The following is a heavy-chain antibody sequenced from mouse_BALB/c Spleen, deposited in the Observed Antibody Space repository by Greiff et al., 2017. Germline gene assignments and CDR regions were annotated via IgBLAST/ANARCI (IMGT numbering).Heavy chain of an antibody. Sequence: EVQLQQSGPELVKPGASVKIPCKASGYTFTDYNMDWVKQSHGKSLEWIGDINPNNGGTIYNQKFKGKATLTVDKSSSTAYMELRSLTSEDTAVYYCARSGLYYRLDDAWFAYWGQGTLVTVSA. CDR1: GYTFTDYN. CDR3: ARSGLYYRLDDAWFAY. D-gene: IGHD2-14*01. V-gene: IGHV1-18*01. J-gene: IGHJ3*01. CDR2: INPNNGGT.